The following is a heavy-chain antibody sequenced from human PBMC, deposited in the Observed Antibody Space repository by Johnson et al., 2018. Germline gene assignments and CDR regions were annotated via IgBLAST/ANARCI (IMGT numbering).Heavy chain of an antibody. D-gene: IGHD3-16*01. CDR2: ISSSSSYL. V-gene: IGHV3-21*01. J-gene: IGHJ6*02. CDR1: GFTFSSYT. Sequence: EVQLVETGGGLVKPGGSLRLSCAASGFTFSSYTMDWVRQAPGKGLEWVSSISSSSSYLYYADSVKGRFTISRDNAKNSLYLQMNSLGAEDTAVYYGATEGGVESFYRMDVWGQGTTVTVSS. CDR3: ATEGGVESFYRMDV.